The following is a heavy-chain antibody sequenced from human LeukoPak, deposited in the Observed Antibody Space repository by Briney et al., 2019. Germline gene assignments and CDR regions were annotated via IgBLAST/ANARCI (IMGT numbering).Heavy chain of an antibody. J-gene: IGHJ4*02. CDR2: ISMNVQTT. V-gene: IGHV3-64D*06. CDR3: VREGLERRTNFDY. D-gene: IGHD1-1*01. Sequence: GGSLRLSCSASGFTFTSHVMHWVRQAPGKGLQYVSGISMNVQTTYYAGSVKGRFTISRDSSRNTVYLQMNSLSAEDTAVYYCVREGLERRTNFDYWGQGTLVSVSS. CDR1: GFTFTSHV.